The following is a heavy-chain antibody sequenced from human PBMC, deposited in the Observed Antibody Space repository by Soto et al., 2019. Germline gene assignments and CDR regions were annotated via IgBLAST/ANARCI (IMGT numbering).Heavy chain of an antibody. CDR2: ISYDGSKT. D-gene: IGHD1-26*01. Sequence: QVQLVESGGGVAQPGRSLRLSCAASGFTFSTYGMHWVRQAPGKGLEWVAVISYDGSKTYYADSVKGRFTISRDNSKNTLYLQMNSLRAEDTAVFYCAKDRGSYFDYWGQGTLVTVSS. J-gene: IGHJ4*02. CDR1: GFTFSTYG. V-gene: IGHV3-30*18. CDR3: AKDRGSYFDY.